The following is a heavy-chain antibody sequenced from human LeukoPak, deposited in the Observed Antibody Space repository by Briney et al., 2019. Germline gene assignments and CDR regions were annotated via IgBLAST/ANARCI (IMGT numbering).Heavy chain of an antibody. Sequence: PGGSLRLSCAASGFTFSSYAMSWARQAPGKGLEWVSAISGSGGSTYYADSVKGRFTISRDNSKNTLYLQMNSLRAEDTAVYYCAKGGYSGYDYVGDIVVVVAATPFDYWGQGTLVTVSS. CDR1: GFTFSSYA. CDR2: ISGSGGST. J-gene: IGHJ4*02. D-gene: IGHD2-15*01. V-gene: IGHV3-23*01. CDR3: AKGGYSGYDYVGDIVVVVAATPFDY.